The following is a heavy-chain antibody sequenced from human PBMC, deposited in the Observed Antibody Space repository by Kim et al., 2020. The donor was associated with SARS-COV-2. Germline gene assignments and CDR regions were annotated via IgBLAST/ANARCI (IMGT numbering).Heavy chain of an antibody. J-gene: IGHJ4*02. V-gene: IGHV3-23*01. D-gene: IGHD6-13*01. CDR3: AKDGGRSWYGVYYFDY. Sequence: GGSLRLSCAASGFTFSSYAMSWVRQAPGKGLEWVSAISGSGGSTYYADSVKGRFTISRDNSKNTLYLQMNSLRAEDTAVYYCAKDGGRSWYGVYYFDYWGQGTLVTVSS. CDR1: GFTFSSYA. CDR2: ISGSGGST.